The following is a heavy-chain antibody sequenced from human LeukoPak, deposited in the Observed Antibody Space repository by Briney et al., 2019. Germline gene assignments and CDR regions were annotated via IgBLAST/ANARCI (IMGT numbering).Heavy chain of an antibody. CDR2: ISGSGGST. V-gene: IGHV3-23*01. Sequence: GGSLRLSCAASGFTFSSYAMSWVRQAPGKGLEWVSAISGSGGSTYYADSVKGRFTISRDNSKNTLYLQMNSLRAEDTAVYYCAKDSALYGSGSYSYDYWGQGTLVTVSS. J-gene: IGHJ4*02. CDR1: GFTFSSYA. D-gene: IGHD3-10*01. CDR3: AKDSALYGSGSYSYDY.